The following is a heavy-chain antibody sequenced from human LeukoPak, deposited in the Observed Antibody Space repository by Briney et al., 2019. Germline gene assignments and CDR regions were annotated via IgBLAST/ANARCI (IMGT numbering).Heavy chain of an antibody. CDR2: ISGSGGST. D-gene: IGHD4-23*01. CDR3: ATDQFGGNSGDGGAFDI. J-gene: IGHJ3*02. CDR1: GFTFSSYA. Sequence: GGSLRLSCAASGFTFSSYAMSWVRQAPGKGLEWVSAISGSGGSTYYADSVKGRFTISRDNSKNTLYLQMNSLRSEDTAVYYCATDQFGGNSGDGGAFDIWGQGTMVTVSS. V-gene: IGHV3-23*01.